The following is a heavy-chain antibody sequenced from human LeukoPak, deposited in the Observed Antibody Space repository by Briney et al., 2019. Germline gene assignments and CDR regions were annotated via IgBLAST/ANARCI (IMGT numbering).Heavy chain of an antibody. CDR3: AGALVVAAPYYYYYYMDV. V-gene: IGHV4-59*01. Sequence: SETLSLTCTVSGGSISSYYWSWIRQPPGKGLEWIAYIYYSGSTNYNPSLKSRVTISVDTSKNQFSLKLSSVTAADTAVYYCAGALVVAAPYYYYYYMDVWGKGTTVTVSS. D-gene: IGHD2-15*01. J-gene: IGHJ6*03. CDR2: IYYSGST. CDR1: GGSISSYY.